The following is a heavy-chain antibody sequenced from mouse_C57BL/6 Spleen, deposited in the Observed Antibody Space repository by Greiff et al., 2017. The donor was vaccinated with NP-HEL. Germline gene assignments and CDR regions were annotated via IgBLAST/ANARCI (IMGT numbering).Heavy chain of an antibody. CDR1: GYTFTSYD. V-gene: IGHV1-85*01. CDR2: IYPRDGST. CDR3: ARKDYGSSSWFAY. D-gene: IGHD1-1*01. Sequence: VKVEESGPELVKPGASVKLSCKASGYTFTSYDINWVKQRPGQGLEWIGWIYPRDGSTKYNEKFKGKATLTVDTSSSTAYMELHSLTSEDSAVYFCARKDYGSSSWFAYWGQGTLVTVSA. J-gene: IGHJ3*01.